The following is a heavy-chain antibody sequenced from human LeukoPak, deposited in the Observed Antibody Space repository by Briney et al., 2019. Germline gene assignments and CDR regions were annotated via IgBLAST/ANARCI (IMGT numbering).Heavy chain of an antibody. CDR3: GRGPNYFDN. J-gene: IGHJ4*02. V-gene: IGHV1-2*02. CDR1: GYTFTGYY. Sequence: ASVKVSCKASGYTFTGYYIYWVRQAPGQGLGWMGWINPNSGDTNYAQKFQGRVTMTRDTSITTAYMELGSLISDDTAVYYWGRGPNYFDNWARETRATVSS. CDR2: INPNSGDT.